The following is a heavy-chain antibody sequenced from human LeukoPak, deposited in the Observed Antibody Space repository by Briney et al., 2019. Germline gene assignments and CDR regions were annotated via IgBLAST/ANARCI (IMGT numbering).Heavy chain of an antibody. CDR3: ARYYLYDSSGYPPYYFDY. CDR1: GYSFTSYW. V-gene: IGHV5-51*01. Sequence: GESLKISCKGSGYSFTSYWIGWVRQMPGKGLEWMGIIYPGDSDTRYSPSFQGQVTISADKSISTAYLQWSSRKASDTAMYYCARYYLYDSSGYPPYYFDYWGQGTLVTVSS. J-gene: IGHJ4*02. D-gene: IGHD3-22*01. CDR2: IYPGDSDT.